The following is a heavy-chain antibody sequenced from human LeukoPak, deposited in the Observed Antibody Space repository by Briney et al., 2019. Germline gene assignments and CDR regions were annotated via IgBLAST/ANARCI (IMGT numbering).Heavy chain of an antibody. V-gene: IGHV3-30-3*01. D-gene: IGHD3-9*01. CDR3: ARGVRYFDWTLDV. Sequence: GGSLRLSCAASGFTFSSYAMHWVRQAPGKGLEWVAVISYDGSNKYYADSVKGRFTVSRDNSKNTLYLQMNSLRAEDTAVYYCARGVRYFDWTLDVWDQGTTVTVSS. CDR1: GFTFSSYA. CDR2: ISYDGSNK. J-gene: IGHJ6*02.